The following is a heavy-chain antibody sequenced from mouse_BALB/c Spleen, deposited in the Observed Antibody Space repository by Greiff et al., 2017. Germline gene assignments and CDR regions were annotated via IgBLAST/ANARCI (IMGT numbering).Heavy chain of an antibody. CDR1: GFTFSSYG. V-gene: IGHV5-6*01. CDR2: ISSGGSYT. CDR3: ARNYYGSSLHWYFDV. Sequence: EVQRVESGGDLVKPGGSLKLSCAASGFTFSSYGMSWVRQTPDKRLEWVATISSGGSYTYYPDSVKGRFTISRDNAKNTLYLQMSSLKSEDTSMYYCARNYYGSSLHWYFDVWGARTTVTVSS. D-gene: IGHD1-1*01. J-gene: IGHJ1*01.